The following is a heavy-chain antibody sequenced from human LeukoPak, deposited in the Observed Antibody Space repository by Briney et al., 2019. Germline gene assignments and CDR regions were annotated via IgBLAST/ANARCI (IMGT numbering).Heavy chain of an antibody. CDR3: ARALWISFDY. CDR2: INSDGSST. D-gene: IGHD5-12*01. CDR1: GFTFRSYW. Sequence: GGSLRLSCAASGFTFRSYWMHWVRQAPGKGLVRVSRINSDGSSTSYADSVKGRFTISRDNAKNTLYLQMNSLRAEDTAVYYCARALWISFDYWGQGTLVTVSS. V-gene: IGHV3-74*01. J-gene: IGHJ4*02.